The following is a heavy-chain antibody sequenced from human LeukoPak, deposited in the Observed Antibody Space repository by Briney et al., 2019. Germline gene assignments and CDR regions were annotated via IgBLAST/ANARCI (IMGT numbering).Heavy chain of an antibody. J-gene: IGHJ4*02. CDR2: ISAYNGNT. CDR1: GYTFTSYG. D-gene: IGHD3-3*01. V-gene: IGHV1-18*01. Sequence: ASVKVSCKASGYTFTSYGISWVRQAPGQGLEWMGWISAYNGNTNYAQKLQGRVTMTTHTSTSTAYMELRNLRSDDTAVYYCARGEEVSYYDFWSGYGNFDYWGQGTLVTVSS. CDR3: ARGEEVSYYDFWSGYGNFDY.